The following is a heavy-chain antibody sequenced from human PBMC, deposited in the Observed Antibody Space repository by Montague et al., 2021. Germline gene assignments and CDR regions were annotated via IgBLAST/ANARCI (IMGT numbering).Heavy chain of an antibody. D-gene: IGHD3-22*01. CDR1: GDSINGCY. CDR2: VFYSGAT. Sequence: SETLSLTCSVSGDSINGCYWSWIRQPPGKGLEWIGSVFYSGATNYNPSLKSRVTMSADTSKNQVSLKVNSVTAADTAVYYCARQGVYESGGFFNWGLGTLVTVS. V-gene: IGHV4-59*01. J-gene: IGHJ4*01. CDR3: ARQGVYESGGFFN.